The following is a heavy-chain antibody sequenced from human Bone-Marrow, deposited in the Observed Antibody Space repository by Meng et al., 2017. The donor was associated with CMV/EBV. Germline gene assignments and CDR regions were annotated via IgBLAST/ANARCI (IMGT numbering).Heavy chain of an antibody. J-gene: IGHJ4*02. Sequence: ASVKVSCKASGYTFTTYDINWVRQAPGQGLEWMGWINPNSGGTNYAQKFQGRVTMTRDTSISTAYMELSRLRSDDTAVYYCARQSRFDYWGQGTLVTVSS. V-gene: IGHV1-2*02. CDR2: INPNSGGT. CDR3: ARQSRFDY. CDR1: GYTFTTYD.